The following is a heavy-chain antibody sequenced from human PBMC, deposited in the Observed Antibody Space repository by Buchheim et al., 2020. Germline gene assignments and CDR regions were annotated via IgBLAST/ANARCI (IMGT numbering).Heavy chain of an antibody. D-gene: IGHD2-8*01. J-gene: IGHJ6*02. CDR2: IVVGSGHT. V-gene: IGHV1-58*01. CDR1: GFTFTSST. Sequence: QMQLVQSGPEAKKPGTSVKVSCKASGFTFTSSTVHWVRQARGQRLEWIGWIVVGSGHTNYAQKFQERVTINRDMSTNTAFMELSSLRSGDTAVYYCAADPPYPNHEAGFYYYGMDVWGQGTT. CDR3: AADPPYPNHEAGFYYYGMDV.